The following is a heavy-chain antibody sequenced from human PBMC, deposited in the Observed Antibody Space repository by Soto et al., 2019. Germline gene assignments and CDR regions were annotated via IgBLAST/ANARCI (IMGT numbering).Heavy chain of an antibody. Sequence: SVRVYCVSSGCSFSIYTMHWVRQTPGKGLEWVAVISFDGNNIYYADSVRGRFTISRDSSSSMFYLQMNNLKPEDSAIYYCARVGCCSIWCVNRFDNWGQGTLFTVSS. D-gene: IGHD2-2*01. J-gene: IGHJ4*02. CDR2: ISFDGNNI. V-gene: IGHV3-30-3*01. CDR3: ARVGCCSIWCVNRFDN. CDR1: GCSFSIYT.